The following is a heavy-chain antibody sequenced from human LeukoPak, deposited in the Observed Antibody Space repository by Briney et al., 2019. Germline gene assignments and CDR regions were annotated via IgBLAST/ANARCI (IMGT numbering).Heavy chain of an antibody. Sequence: PSETLSLTCAVYGGSFSGYYWSWIRQPPGKGLEWIGEINHSGSTNYNPSLKSRVTISVDTSKNQFSLNLNYVTAADTAVYYCARGRGYNSFDYWGQGTLVTVSS. CDR1: GGSFSGYY. CDR3: ARGRGYNSFDY. CDR2: INHSGST. J-gene: IGHJ4*02. V-gene: IGHV4-34*01. D-gene: IGHD5-24*01.